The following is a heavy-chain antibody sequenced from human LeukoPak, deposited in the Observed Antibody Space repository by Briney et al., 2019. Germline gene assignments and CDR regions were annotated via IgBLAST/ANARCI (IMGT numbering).Heavy chain of an antibody. V-gene: IGHV3-21*01. CDR1: GFTFSSYS. J-gene: IGHJ4*02. D-gene: IGHD1-26*01. CDR3: ARVGMRGGGSYRVIGY. CDR2: ISSSSSYI. Sequence: GGSLRLSCAASGFTFSSYSMNWVRQAPGKGLEWVSSISSSSSYIYYADSVKGRFTISRDNAKNSLYLQMNSLRAEDTAVYYCARVGMRGGGSYRVIGYWGQGTLVTVSS.